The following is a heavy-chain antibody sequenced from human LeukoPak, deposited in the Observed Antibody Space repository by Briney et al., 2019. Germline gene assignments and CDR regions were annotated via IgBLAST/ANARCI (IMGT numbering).Heavy chain of an antibody. V-gene: IGHV1-2*02. CDR3: SAHYGPGPV. J-gene: IGHJ4*02. Sequence: WASVKVSCKASGYTFIDHHILWVRQAPGQGLEWMGWIHPNGRDTQYAQKFQDRMTMTTATSITTAYMELHSVTSDDTAVYYCSAHYGPGPVWGQGTLITASS. CDR1: GYTFIDHH. CDR2: IHPNGRDT. D-gene: IGHD3-10*01.